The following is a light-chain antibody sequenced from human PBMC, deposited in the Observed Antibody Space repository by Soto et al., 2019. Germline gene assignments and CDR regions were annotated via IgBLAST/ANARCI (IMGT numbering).Light chain of an antibody. V-gene: IGKV1-12*02. CDR3: QQVNVYPST. J-gene: IGKJ4*01. CDR2: AAS. Sequence: DIQMTQSPSSVAASVRDRVTLXXRASQGSSSWLAWYQQKPGTAPKXVIDAASSLQRGGPSRFSGSGAGTDFTLTSSSLQPEDFATYYCQQVNVYPSTFGGGTKVDIK. CDR1: QGSSSW.